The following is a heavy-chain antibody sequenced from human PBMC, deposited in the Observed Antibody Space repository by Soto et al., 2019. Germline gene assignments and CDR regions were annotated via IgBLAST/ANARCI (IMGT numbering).Heavy chain of an antibody. CDR3: AMVTMVRGVLHGMDV. V-gene: IGHV4-61*01. Sequence: QVQLQESGPGLVKPSETLSLTCTVSGGSVSSGSYYWSWIRQPPGKGLEWIGYIYYSGSTNYNPSFTSRVTLTVDTSKNQISLKLSSVTAADTAVYYCAMVTMVRGVLHGMDVWGQGTTVTVSS. D-gene: IGHD3-10*01. J-gene: IGHJ6*02. CDR2: IYYSGST. CDR1: GGSVSSGSYY.